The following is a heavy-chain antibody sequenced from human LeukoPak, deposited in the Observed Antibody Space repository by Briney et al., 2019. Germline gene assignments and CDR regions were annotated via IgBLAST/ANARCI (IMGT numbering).Heavy chain of an antibody. D-gene: IGHD6-6*01. CDR3: ARGVEYSSPYFDY. Sequence: SETLSLTCTVSDDSISDYYRGWIRQPPGKGLEWIGSIYYSGSIYYNPSLKSRVTISVDTSKNQFSLKLSSVTAADTAVYYCARGVEYSSPYFDYWGQGTLVTVSS. V-gene: IGHV4-38-2*02. CDR1: DDSISDYY. J-gene: IGHJ4*02. CDR2: IYYSGSI.